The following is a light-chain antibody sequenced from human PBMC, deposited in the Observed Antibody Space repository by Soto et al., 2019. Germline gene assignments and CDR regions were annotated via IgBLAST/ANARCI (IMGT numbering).Light chain of an antibody. CDR1: QSVGSW. CDR3: QQYNSYRT. J-gene: IGKJ1*01. CDR2: KAS. Sequence: DLQMTQSPSTLSASVGDRVTITCRASQSVGSWLAWYQQKPGKAPNLLIYKASSLQSGVPSRFSGSGSGTEFTLTISSLQPDDFATYYCQQYNSYRTFGQGTKVEIK. V-gene: IGKV1-5*03.